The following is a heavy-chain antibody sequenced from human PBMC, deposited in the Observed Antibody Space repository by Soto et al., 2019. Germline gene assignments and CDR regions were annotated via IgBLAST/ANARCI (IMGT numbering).Heavy chain of an antibody. D-gene: IGHD1-1*01. J-gene: IGHJ4*02. Sequence: SETLSLTCTVSGGSISSYYWSWIRQPPGKGLEWIGYIYYSGSTNYNPSLKSRVTISVDTSKNQFSLKLSSVTAADTAVYYCARGNGDYFDYWGQGTLVTVSS. CDR2: IYYSGST. CDR3: ARGNGDYFDY. CDR1: GGSISSYY. V-gene: IGHV4-59*01.